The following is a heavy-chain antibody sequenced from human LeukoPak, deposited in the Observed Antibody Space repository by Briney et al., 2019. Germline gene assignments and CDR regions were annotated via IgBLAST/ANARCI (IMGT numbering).Heavy chain of an antibody. J-gene: IGHJ5*02. Sequence: PGGSLRLSCAASGFTFSSYGMHWVRQAPGKGLEWVAVIWYDGSNKYYADSVKGRFTISRDNSKNTLYLQMNSLRAEDTAVYYCARYSSGHDGDGWFDPWGQGTLVTVSS. CDR3: ARYSSGHDGDGWFDP. D-gene: IGHD6-19*01. CDR2: IWYDGSNK. CDR1: GFTFSSYG. V-gene: IGHV3-33*01.